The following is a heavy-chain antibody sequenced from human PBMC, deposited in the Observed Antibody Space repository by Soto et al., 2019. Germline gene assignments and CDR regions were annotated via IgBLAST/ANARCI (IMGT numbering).Heavy chain of an antibody. CDR2: IKSNTDGGTT. Sequence: GGSLRLSCAASGFTFSNAWLNWVRQAPGKGLDWVGRIKSNTDGGTTYYAAPVKGRFIISRDDSKNTLYLQMNSLKTEDTAVYYCQGAHLXYWGRGTLVTVSS. CDR3: QGAHLXY. CDR1: GFTFSNAW. V-gene: IGHV3-15*01. J-gene: IGHJ4*02.